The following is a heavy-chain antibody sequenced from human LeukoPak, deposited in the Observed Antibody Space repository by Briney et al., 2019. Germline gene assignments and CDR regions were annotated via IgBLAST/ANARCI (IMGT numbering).Heavy chain of an antibody. D-gene: IGHD3-10*01. V-gene: IGHV1-2*04. CDR1: GYTFTGYY. CDR2: INPNSGGT. CDR3: ARAARETYYYGSGSYSTFDY. Sequence: ASVKVSCKASGYTFTGYYMHWVRQAPGQGLEWMGWINPNSGGTNYAQKFQGWVTMTRDTSISTAYMELSRLRSDDTAVYYCARAARETYYYGSGSYSTFDYWGQGTLVTVSS. J-gene: IGHJ4*02.